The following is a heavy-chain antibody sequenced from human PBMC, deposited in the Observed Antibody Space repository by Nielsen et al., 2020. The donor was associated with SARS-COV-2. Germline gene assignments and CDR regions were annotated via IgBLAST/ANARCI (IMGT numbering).Heavy chain of an antibody. D-gene: IGHD3-3*01. Sequence: SETLSLTCTVSGGSISSSSYYWGWIRQPPGKGLEWIGSIYYSGSTYYNPSLKSRVTISVDTSKNQFSLKLSSVTAADTAVYYCARGSLPYYDFWSGYLPGDYYYYYMDVWGKGTTVTVSS. CDR1: GGSISSSSYY. J-gene: IGHJ6*03. V-gene: IGHV4-39*07. CDR2: IYYSGST. CDR3: ARGSLPYYDFWSGYLPGDYYYYYMDV.